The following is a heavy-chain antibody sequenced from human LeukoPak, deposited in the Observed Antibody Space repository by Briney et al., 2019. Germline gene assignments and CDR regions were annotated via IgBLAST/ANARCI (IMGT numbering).Heavy chain of an antibody. V-gene: IGHV3-23*01. Sequence: GGSLRLSCAASGFTFSSYAMSWVRQAPGKGLEWVSAISGSGGSTYYADSVKGRFTISRDNSKNTLYLQMNSLRAEDTAVYYCARDGGYYDSSGYYQYYFDYWGQGTLVTVSS. D-gene: IGHD3-22*01. CDR1: GFTFSSYA. J-gene: IGHJ4*02. CDR2: ISGSGGST. CDR3: ARDGGYYDSSGYYQYYFDY.